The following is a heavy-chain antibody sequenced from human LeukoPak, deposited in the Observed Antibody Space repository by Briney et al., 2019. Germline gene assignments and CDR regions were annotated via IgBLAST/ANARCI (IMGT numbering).Heavy chain of an antibody. D-gene: IGHD6-19*01. CDR2: INTNTGNP. J-gene: IGHJ6*03. V-gene: IGHV7-4-1*02. CDR1: GYTFTSYA. Sequence: ASVKVSCKASGYTFTSYAMNWVRQAPGQGLEWMGWINTNTGNPTYAQGFTGRFVFSLDTSVSTAYLQISSLKAEDTAVYYCARVPAVAGHFYYYYYYYMDVWGKGTTVTVSS. CDR3: ARVPAVAGHFYYYYYYYMDV.